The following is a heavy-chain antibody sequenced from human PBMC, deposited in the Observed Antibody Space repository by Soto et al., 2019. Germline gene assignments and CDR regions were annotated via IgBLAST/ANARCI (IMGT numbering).Heavy chain of an antibody. Sequence: EGHLLESGGGLVEPGGSLRLSCAASGFTFSTHAMTWVRQAPGKGLEWVSAISGSGISTFYAQSVKGRFTISRDNSKNTLFLQMNSLRADDTAIYYCAKKIDDSSAYYWVAFDIWGQGTLVTVSS. CDR1: GFTFSTHA. V-gene: IGHV3-23*01. CDR3: AKKIDDSSAYYWVAFDI. D-gene: IGHD3-22*01. J-gene: IGHJ3*02. CDR2: ISGSGIST.